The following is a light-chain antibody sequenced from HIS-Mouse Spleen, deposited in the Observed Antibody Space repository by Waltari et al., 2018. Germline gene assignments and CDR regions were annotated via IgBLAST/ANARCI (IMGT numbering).Light chain of an antibody. CDR1: SSDVGSYHL. V-gene: IGLV2-23*01. CDR3: CSYAGSREV. CDR2: EGS. Sequence: QSALTQPASVSGSPGQSITIPCTGTSSDVGSYHLVSWYQQHPGKAPKLMIYEGSKRPSGVSNRFSGSKSGNTASLTISGLQAEDEADYYCCSYAGSREVFGTGTKVTVL. J-gene: IGLJ1*01.